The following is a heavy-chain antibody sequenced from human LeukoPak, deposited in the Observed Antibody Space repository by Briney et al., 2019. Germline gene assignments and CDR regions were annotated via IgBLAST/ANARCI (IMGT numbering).Heavy chain of an antibody. CDR2: IYSGGST. V-gene: IGHV3-53*01. CDR1: GFTVSSNY. Sequence: GGSLRLSCAASGFTVSSNYMSWVRQAPGKGLEWVSVIYSGGSTYYADSVKGRFTISRDNSKNTLYLQMNSLRAEDTAVYYCAMGGYYDSSGYWDPRFAFGIWGQGTMVTVSS. D-gene: IGHD3-22*01. J-gene: IGHJ3*02. CDR3: AMGGYYDSSGYWDPRFAFGI.